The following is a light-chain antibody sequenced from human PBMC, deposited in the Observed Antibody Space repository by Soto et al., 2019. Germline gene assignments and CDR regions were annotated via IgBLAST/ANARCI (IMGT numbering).Light chain of an antibody. CDR3: QQSGSSPPFI. Sequence: EIVLTQSPGSLSLSPRERAALSCRASQSVSNREIAWYQQIPGQAPRLLIFGTSNRATGIPDRFSGSGSGTDFTLSISRLEPEDFAVYYCQQSGSSPPFIFGPGTKVDIK. J-gene: IGKJ3*01. V-gene: IGKV3-20*01. CDR1: QSVSNRE. CDR2: GTS.